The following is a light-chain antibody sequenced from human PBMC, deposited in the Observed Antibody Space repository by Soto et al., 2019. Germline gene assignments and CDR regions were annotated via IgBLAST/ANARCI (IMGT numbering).Light chain of an antibody. CDR1: QGISSA. V-gene: IGKV1-13*02. CDR2: HAS. J-gene: IGKJ4*01. Sequence: AIPLTQSPSSLSASVGDRVTITCRASQGISSALAWYQQKPGKAPKLLISHASSLESGVPSRFSGSGSGTDFTLTISSLQPEDFATYHCQQFNTYPTVGGWTKVEIK. CDR3: QQFNTYPT.